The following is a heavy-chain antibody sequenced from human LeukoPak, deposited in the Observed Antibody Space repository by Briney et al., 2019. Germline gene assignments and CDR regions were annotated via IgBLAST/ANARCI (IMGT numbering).Heavy chain of an antibody. V-gene: IGHV4-59*01. D-gene: IGHD3-16*01. CDR1: GGSISSYY. CDR2: IYYSGST. Sequence: SETLSPTCTVSGGSISSYYWSWIRQPPGKVLEWVGYIYYSGSTSYKPSLKSRVTISVDTSKNQFSLKLRSVTAADTAVYYCARETSQKGAHYMDVWGKGTTVTISS. CDR3: ARETSQKGAHYMDV. J-gene: IGHJ6*03.